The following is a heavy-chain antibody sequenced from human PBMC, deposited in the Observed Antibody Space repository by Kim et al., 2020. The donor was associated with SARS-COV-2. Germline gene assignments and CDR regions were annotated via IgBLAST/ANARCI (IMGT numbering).Heavy chain of an antibody. J-gene: IGHJ4*02. CDR3: ARSKSPLPFDY. Sequence: ASVKVSCKASGYTFSGYYIHWVRQAPGQGLEWMGRMNPNSGGTNYAQKFQGRVTMTRDTSINTAYMDLSSLRSDDTAVYYCARSKSPLPFDYWGQGTLVTVSS. CDR2: MNPNSGGT. CDR1: GYTFSGYY. V-gene: IGHV1-2*06.